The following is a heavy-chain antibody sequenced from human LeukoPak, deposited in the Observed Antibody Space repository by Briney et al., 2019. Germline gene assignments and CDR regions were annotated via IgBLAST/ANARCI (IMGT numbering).Heavy chain of an antibody. D-gene: IGHD2-2*01. CDR2: ISYDGSNK. J-gene: IGHJ4*02. CDR3: ASSQQYQLLNGFDH. CDR1: GFTFSSYA. Sequence: GRSLRLSCAASGFTFSSYAMHWVRQAPGKGLEWVAVISYDGSNKYYADSVKGRFTISRDNSKNTLYLQMNSLRAEDTAVYYCASSQQYQLLNGFDHWGQGTLVTVSS. V-gene: IGHV3-30*04.